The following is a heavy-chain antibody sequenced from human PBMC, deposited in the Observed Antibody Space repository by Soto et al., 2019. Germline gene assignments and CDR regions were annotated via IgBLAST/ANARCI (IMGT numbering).Heavy chain of an antibody. Sequence: SGPTLVNPTQTLTLTCTFSGFSLSTSGVGVGWIRQPPGKALEWLALIYWDDDKRYSPSLKSRLTITKDTSKNQVVLTMTNMDPVDTATYYCAHITSPIRYSTLGGRGYYYMDVWGKGTTVTVSS. CDR2: IYWDDDK. CDR1: GFSLSTSGVG. CDR3: AHITSPIRYSTLGGRGYYYMDV. D-gene: IGHD6-13*01. J-gene: IGHJ6*03. V-gene: IGHV2-5*02.